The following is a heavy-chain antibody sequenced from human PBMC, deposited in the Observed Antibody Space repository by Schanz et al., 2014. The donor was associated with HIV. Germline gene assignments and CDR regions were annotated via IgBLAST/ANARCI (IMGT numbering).Heavy chain of an antibody. CDR2: INPNSGGT. V-gene: IGHV1-2*02. D-gene: IGHD5-18*01. CDR3: ARDADLNELWPRDYYHYTMDV. CDR1: GYTFTGYY. J-gene: IGHJ6*02. Sequence: VQLVESGAEVKKPGASVKVSCKASGYTFTGYYMHWIRQAPGQGLEWMGWINPNSGGTNYAQKFQGRVTMTRDTSINTAYMELSRLRSDDTAVYYCARDADLNELWPRDYYHYTMDVWGQGTTVTVSS.